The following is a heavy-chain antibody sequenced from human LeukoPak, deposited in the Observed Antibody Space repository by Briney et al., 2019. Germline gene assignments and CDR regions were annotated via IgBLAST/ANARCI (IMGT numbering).Heavy chain of an antibody. CDR1: GFTFSSYW. J-gene: IGHJ4*02. Sequence: GGSLRLSCAASGFTFSSYWMHWVRQAPGKGLVWVSRINSDGSSTNYADSVEGRFTISRDNANNSLYLQMNSLRDDDTALYYCVRVHRYSSSWDSFDYWGQGTLVTVSS. CDR3: VRVHRYSSSWDSFDY. D-gene: IGHD6-13*01. CDR2: INSDGSST. V-gene: IGHV3-74*01.